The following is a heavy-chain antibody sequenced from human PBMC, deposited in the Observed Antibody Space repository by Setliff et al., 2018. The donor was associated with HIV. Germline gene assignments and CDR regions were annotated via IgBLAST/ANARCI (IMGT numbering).Heavy chain of an antibody. J-gene: IGHJ5*02. V-gene: IGHV7-4-1*02. CDR1: QYTFASQA. CDR2: INTFTGTP. CDR3: ATQRLVRLGDLKNWFDP. D-gene: IGHD3-16*01. Sequence: ASVKVSCKASQYTFASQALVWVRQAPGQGLEWMGWINTFTGTPTYAQGFTGRFVFSLDTSVTTAYLQISSLKAEDTAIYYCATQRLVRLGDLKNWFDPWGQGTLVTAPQ.